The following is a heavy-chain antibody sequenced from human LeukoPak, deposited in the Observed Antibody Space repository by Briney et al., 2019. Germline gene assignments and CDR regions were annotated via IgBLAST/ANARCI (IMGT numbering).Heavy chain of an antibody. CDR1: GGSFSGYY. D-gene: IGHD2-15*01. CDR3: ASGDILFDY. V-gene: IGHV4-34*01. Sequence: PSETLSLTCAVYGGSFSGYYWSWIRQPPGRGLEWIGEINHSGSTNYNPSLKSRVTISVDTSKNQFSLKLSSVTAADTAVYYCASGDILFDYWGQGTLVTVSS. J-gene: IGHJ4*02. CDR2: INHSGST.